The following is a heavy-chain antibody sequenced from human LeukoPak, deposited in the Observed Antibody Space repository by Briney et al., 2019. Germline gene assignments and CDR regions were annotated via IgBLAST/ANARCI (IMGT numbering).Heavy chain of an antibody. CDR1: GFTFSSYA. J-gene: IGHJ3*02. Sequence: PGGYLRLSCAASGFTFSSYAVSWVRQAPGKGLEWVSAISGSGGSTHYADSVKGRFTISRDNSKNTLYLQMNSLRAEDTAVYYCAKGVDSSSWYGAFDIWGQGTMVTVSS. CDR3: AKGVDSSSWYGAFDI. CDR2: ISGSGGST. D-gene: IGHD6-13*01. V-gene: IGHV3-23*01.